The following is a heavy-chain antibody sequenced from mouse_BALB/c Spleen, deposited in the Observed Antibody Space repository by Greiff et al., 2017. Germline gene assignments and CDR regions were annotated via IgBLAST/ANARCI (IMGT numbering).Heavy chain of an antibody. V-gene: IGHV2-6-2*01. CDR1: GFSLTSYG. CDR3: ARQALLRPPFDAMDY. Sequence: VKLMESGPDLVAPSQSLSITCTVSGFSLTSYGVHWVRQPPGKGLEWLVVIWSDGSTTYNSALKSRLSISKDNSKSQVFLKMNSLQTDDTAMYYCARQALLRPPFDAMDYWGQGTSVTVSS. CDR2: IWSDGST. J-gene: IGHJ4*01. D-gene: IGHD1-2*01.